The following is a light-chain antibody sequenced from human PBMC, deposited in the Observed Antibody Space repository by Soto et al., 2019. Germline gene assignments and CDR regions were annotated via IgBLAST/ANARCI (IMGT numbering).Light chain of an antibody. CDR1: SSDVGRFNL. J-gene: IGLJ1*01. CDR3: CSYAGSSTYV. V-gene: IGLV2-23*01. CDR2: EGS. Sequence: QSALTQPASVSGSPGQSITISCTGTSSDVGRFNLVSWYQQHPGKAPRLMIYEGSRRPSGISDRFSASKSGNTASLTISGLQAEDEADYFCCSYAGSSTYVFGTGTKLTVL.